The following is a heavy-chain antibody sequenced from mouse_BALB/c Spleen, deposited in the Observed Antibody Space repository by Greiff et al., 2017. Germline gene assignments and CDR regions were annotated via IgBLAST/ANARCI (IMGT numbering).Heavy chain of an antibody. Sequence: EVKLVESGGGLVKPGGSLKLSCAASGFTFSSYAMSWVRQTPEKRLEWVASISSGGSTYYPDSVKGRFTISRENARNILYLQMSSLRSEDTAMYYCARGLYYGNLFDYWGQGTTLTVSS. CDR3: ARGLYYGNLFDY. CDR1: GFTFSSYA. D-gene: IGHD2-1*01. CDR2: ISSGGST. J-gene: IGHJ2*01. V-gene: IGHV5-6-5*01.